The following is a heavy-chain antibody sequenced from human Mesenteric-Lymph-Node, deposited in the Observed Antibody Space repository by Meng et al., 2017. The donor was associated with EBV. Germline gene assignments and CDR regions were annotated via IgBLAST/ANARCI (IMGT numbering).Heavy chain of an antibody. V-gene: IGHV4-34*01. CDR3: ARIIGYCTGGVCYGDWFDP. D-gene: IGHD2-8*02. CDR1: GWSFSGYY. CDR2: INHSGST. J-gene: IGHJ5*02. Sequence: QVPLQQWVAGLLKPSETVYLTCAVYGWSFSGYYWSWIRQPPGKGLEWIGEINHSGSTNYNPSLKSRVTISVDTSKNQFSLKLSSVTAADTAVYYCARIIGYCTGGVCYGDWFDPWGHGTLVTGSS.